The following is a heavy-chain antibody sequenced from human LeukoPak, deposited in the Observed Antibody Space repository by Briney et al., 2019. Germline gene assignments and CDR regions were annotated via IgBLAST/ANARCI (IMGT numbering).Heavy chain of an antibody. J-gene: IGHJ4*02. CDR1: GGTFSSYA. D-gene: IGHD2-21*02. V-gene: IGHV1-69*05. Sequence: SVKVSCKASGGTFSSYAISWVRQAPGQGLEWMGGIIPILGTANYAQKFQGRVTITTNESTSTAYMELSSLRSEDTAVYYCARAPYCGGDCYRHFDYWGQGTLVTVSS. CDR3: ARAPYCGGDCYRHFDY. CDR2: IIPILGTA.